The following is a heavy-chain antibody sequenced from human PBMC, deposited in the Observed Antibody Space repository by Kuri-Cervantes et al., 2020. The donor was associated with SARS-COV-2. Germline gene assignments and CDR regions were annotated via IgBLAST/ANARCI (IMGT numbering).Heavy chain of an antibody. CDR1: GFTFSDYY. Sequence: GESLKISCAASGFTFSDYYMSWIRQAPGKGLEWVSYISSSGSTIYYADSVKGRFTISRDNAKNSLYLQMNSLRAEDTAVYYCAKAGENYYYYYMDVWGKGTTVTVSS. CDR3: AKAGENYYYYYMDV. D-gene: IGHD3-16*01. CDR2: ISSSGSTI. V-gene: IGHV3-11*04. J-gene: IGHJ6*03.